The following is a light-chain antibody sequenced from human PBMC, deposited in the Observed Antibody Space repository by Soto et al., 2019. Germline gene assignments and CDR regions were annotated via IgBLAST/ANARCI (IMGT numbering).Light chain of an antibody. CDR2: GAS. V-gene: IGKV3-20*01. J-gene: IGKJ1*01. CDR1: QSVTSNY. CDR3: QQYSRSPRT. Sequence: EIVLTQSPGTLSLSPGERATLSCRASQSVTSNYLAWYQQKPGQAPRLLIYGASNRATGIPDRFSGSGSETDFTLTISGLEPEDFAVYYCQQYSRSPRTFGQGTKVDIK.